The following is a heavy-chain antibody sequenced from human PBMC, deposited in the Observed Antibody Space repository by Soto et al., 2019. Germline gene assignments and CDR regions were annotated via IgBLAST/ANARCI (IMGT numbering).Heavy chain of an antibody. J-gene: IGHJ5*01. CDR2: IYYSGGT. D-gene: IGHD1-7*01. CDR1: GGSISSGDYY. Sequence: QVQLQESGPGLVKPSQTLSLTCTVSGGSISSGDYYWSWIRQPPGKALEWIGYIYYSGGTYYNLSRKPRVTISVDTSKNQCSLKLSFVTVADPDVYDCGRGGTWNYVWWFDHWHRGTQVTVSS. V-gene: IGHV4-30-4*01. CDR3: GRGGTWNYVWWFDH.